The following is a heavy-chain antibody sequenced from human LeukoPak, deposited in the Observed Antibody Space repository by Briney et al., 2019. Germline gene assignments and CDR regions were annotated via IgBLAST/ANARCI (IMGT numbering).Heavy chain of an antibody. J-gene: IGHJ3*02. V-gene: IGHV4-31*03. CDR2: ICYRGST. Sequence: SQTLSLTCTVSGGSISSGGYYWNWIRQHPGKGLEWIGYICYRGSTYYNPSLKSRVTISVDTSKIQFSLKLSSVTAADTAVYYCARDDSSGYYNPRGAFDIWGQGTMVTVSS. D-gene: IGHD3-22*01. CDR3: ARDDSSGYYNPRGAFDI. CDR1: GGSISSGGYY.